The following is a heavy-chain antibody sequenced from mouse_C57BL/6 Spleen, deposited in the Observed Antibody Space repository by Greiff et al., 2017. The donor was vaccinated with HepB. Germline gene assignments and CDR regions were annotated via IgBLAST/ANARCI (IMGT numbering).Heavy chain of an antibody. D-gene: IGHD4-1*01. CDR3: ARDRELGLAY. Sequence: EVKLLESGPGLVKPSQSLSLTCSVTGYSITSGYYWNWIRQFPGNKLEWMGYISYDGSNNYNPSLKNRISITRDTSKNQFFLKLNSVTTEDTATYYCARDRELGLAYWGQGTLVTVSA. V-gene: IGHV3-6*01. J-gene: IGHJ3*01. CDR1: GYSITSGYY. CDR2: ISYDGSN.